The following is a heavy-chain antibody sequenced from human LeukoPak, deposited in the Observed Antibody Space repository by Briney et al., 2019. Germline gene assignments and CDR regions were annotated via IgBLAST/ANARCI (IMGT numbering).Heavy chain of an antibody. D-gene: IGHD5-12*01. J-gene: IGHJ5*02. CDR3: ARGSSGYDFAWFDP. V-gene: IGHV1-3*03. CDR1: GYTFTSYA. Sequence: ASVKVSCKASGYTFTSYAMHWVRQAPGQRLEWMGWINAGNGNTKYSQEFQGRVAITRDTSASTAYMELSSLRSEDMAVYYCARGSSGYDFAWFDPWGQGTLVTVSS. CDR2: INAGNGNT.